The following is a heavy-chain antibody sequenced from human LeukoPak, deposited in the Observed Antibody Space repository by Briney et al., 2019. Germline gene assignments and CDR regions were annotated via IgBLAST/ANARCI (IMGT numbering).Heavy chain of an antibody. CDR2: VYPADSDI. CDR1: GYSINNYW. V-gene: IGHV5-51*01. CDR3: ARQEYCSGASCYTWFDP. Sequence: GESLKISCKGSGYSINNYWIAWVRQMPGKGLEWMGIVYPADSDIRYSPSFQGQVTISADKSISTAYLQWNSLKASDTAMYYCARQEYCSGASCYTWFDPWGQGTLVTVSS. J-gene: IGHJ5*02. D-gene: IGHD2-15*01.